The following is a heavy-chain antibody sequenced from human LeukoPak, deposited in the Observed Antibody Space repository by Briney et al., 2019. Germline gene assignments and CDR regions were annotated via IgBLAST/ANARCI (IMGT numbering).Heavy chain of an antibody. CDR1: GGTFSSYA. J-gene: IGHJ4*02. CDR3: ASLMVRGVITDMGSFDY. V-gene: IGHV1-69*04. Sequence: SVKVSCKASGGTFSSYAISWVRHAPGQGLEWMGRIIPILGIANYAQTFQGRVTITADKSTSTAYLELSSLRAEGTAVYYCASLMVRGVITDMGSFDYWGQGTLDTVSS. D-gene: IGHD3-10*01. CDR2: IIPILGIA.